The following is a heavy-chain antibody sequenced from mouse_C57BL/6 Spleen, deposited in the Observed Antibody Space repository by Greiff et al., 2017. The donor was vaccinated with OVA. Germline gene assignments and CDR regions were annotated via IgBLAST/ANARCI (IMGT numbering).Heavy chain of an antibody. CDR1: GYAFSSSW. CDR3: ARFYYGDYYAMDY. D-gene: IGHD1-1*01. Sequence: VKLQESGPELVKPGASVKISCKASGYAFSSSWMNWVKQRPGKGLEWIGRIYPGDGDTNYNGKFKGKATLTADKSSSTAYMQLSSLTSEDSAVYFCARFYYGDYYAMDYWGQGTSVTVSS. V-gene: IGHV1-82*01. J-gene: IGHJ4*01. CDR2: IYPGDGDT.